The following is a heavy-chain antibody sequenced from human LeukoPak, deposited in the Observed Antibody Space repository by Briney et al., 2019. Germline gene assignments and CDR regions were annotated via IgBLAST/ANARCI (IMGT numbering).Heavy chain of an antibody. D-gene: IGHD1-26*01. J-gene: IGHJ4*02. CDR3: ARQTAKKWDLPGSFDS. CDR2: MFGNGGT. Sequence: SETLSLTCSVSGGSMSSDYWSWIRQSPGKGLEWIGRMFGNGGTNYSPSFQRRATMSVDTSTRRLTLRLNSVTAADTAVYYCARQTAKKWDLPGSFDSWGQGILVTVSS. V-gene: IGHV4-59*08. CDR1: GGSMSSDY.